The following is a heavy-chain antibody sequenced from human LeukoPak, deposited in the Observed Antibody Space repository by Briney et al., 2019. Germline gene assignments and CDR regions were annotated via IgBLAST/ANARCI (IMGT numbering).Heavy chain of an antibody. CDR1: GFTFSSYG. CDR2: IWYDGSNQ. Sequence: GSSLRLSCAASGFTFSSYGMHWVRQAPGTGLEWVAVIWYDGSNQFYADYVKGRFTISRDNSKNTLYMQMNSLRSEDTAVDYCAKNSSGRGLFGFWGQGTRVTVSS. V-gene: IGHV3-33*06. CDR3: AKNSSGRGLFGF. D-gene: IGHD6-19*01. J-gene: IGHJ4*02.